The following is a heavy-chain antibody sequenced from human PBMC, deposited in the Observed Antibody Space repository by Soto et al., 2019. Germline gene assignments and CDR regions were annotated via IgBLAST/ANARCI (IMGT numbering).Heavy chain of an antibody. J-gene: IGHJ6*02. CDR2: ISSSSSYI. D-gene: IGHD3-22*01. CDR3: ARVQDSNLYYYYYYGMDV. Sequence: PGGSLRLSCAASGFTFSSYSMNGVRQAPGKGLEWVSSISSSSSYIYYADSVKGRFTISRDNAKNSLYLQMNSLRAEDTAVYYCARVQDSNLYYYYYYGMDVWGQGTTVTVSS. V-gene: IGHV3-21*01. CDR1: GFTFSSYS.